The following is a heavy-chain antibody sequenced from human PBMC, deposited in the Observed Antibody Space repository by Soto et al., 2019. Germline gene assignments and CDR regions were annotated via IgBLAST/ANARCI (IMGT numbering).Heavy chain of an antibody. V-gene: IGHV3-33*01. Sequence: QVQLVESGGGVVQPGRSLRLSCAASGFTFSSYGMHWVRQAPGKGLEWVAVIWYDGSNKYYADSVKGRFTISRDNSKNTLYLQMNSLRAEDTAVYYWARGYDFGSGYYYGMDVGGKGTTVPVSS. J-gene: IGHJ6*04. CDR3: ARGYDFGSGYYYGMDV. D-gene: IGHD3-3*01. CDR2: IWYDGSNK. CDR1: GFTFSSYG.